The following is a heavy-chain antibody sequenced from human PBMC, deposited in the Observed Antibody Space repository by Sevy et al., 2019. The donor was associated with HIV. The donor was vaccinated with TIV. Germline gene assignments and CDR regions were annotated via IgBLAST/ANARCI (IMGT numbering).Heavy chain of an antibody. CDR1: GDSINLYY. J-gene: IGHJ6*03. D-gene: IGHD3-16*01. Sequence: SETLSLTCTVSGDSINLYYWNWIRQPAEKGLEWIGRIYTSGSTNYNPSLKSRVTMSVDTSKNQFSLKLTSVTAADSAVYYCARDRGGVGEYYYYMDVWGKGTTVTGSS. V-gene: IGHV4-4*07. CDR3: ARDRGGVGEYYYYMDV. CDR2: IYTSGST.